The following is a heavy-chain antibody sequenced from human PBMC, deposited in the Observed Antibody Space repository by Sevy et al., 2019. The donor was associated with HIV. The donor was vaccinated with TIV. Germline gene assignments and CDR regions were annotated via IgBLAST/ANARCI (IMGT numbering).Heavy chain of an antibody. J-gene: IGHJ3*01. CDR2: ISSTSSYI. V-gene: IGHV3-21*01. Sequence: GGSLRLSCAASGFTFSSYSMNWVRQAPGKGLEWVSSISSTSSYIYYADSVKGRFTISRDNAKNSLYLQMNSLRAEDTAVYYCARDLSSWYHVRAFDFWGQGTMVTVSS. D-gene: IGHD6-13*01. CDR3: ARDLSSWYHVRAFDF. CDR1: GFTFSSYS.